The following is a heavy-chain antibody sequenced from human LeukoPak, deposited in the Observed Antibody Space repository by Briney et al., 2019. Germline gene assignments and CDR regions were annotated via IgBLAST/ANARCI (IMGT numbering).Heavy chain of an antibody. CDR1: GFTFSNYW. Sequence: TGGSLRLSCAASGFTFSNYWMNWVRQAPGKGLVWVSRTKGDGSTATYADSVKGRFSISRDNAKNTLYLQMNSLRAEDTAVYYCAKSDWFDPWGQGTLVTVSS. V-gene: IGHV3-74*01. CDR3: AKSDWFDP. J-gene: IGHJ5*02. CDR2: TKGDGSTA.